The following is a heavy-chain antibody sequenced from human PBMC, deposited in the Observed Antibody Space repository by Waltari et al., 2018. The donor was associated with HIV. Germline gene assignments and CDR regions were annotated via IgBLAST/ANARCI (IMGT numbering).Heavy chain of an antibody. D-gene: IGHD2-21*02. CDR1: GLTFSGYA. V-gene: IGHV3-21*01. CDR3: ARDERRCNSGDCYPSDY. CDR2: ISRTSSYI. Sequence: EVHLVESGGGLVKPGGSLRFSCAASGLTFSGYAMKWVRQAPGKGLGWVSAISRTSSYIYYADSVKGRFTISRDNAKNSVYLQMNSLRVEDTAVYYCARDERRCNSGDCYPSDYWGQGTLVTVSS. J-gene: IGHJ4*02.